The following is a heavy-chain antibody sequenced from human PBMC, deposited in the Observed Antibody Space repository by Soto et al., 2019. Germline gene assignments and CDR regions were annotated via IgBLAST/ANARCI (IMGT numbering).Heavy chain of an antibody. CDR3: ARVGGFGATTIDY. CDR1: GGSISSGDYY. Sequence: QVQLQESGPGLVKPSQTLSLTCTVSGGSISSGDYYWSWIRQPPGKGLEWIGYIYYSGSTYYSPFLRSRLTISVDTSKRQFSLKLSSVTAADTAVYYCARVGGFGATTIDYWGQGTLVTVSS. J-gene: IGHJ4*02. D-gene: IGHD3-10*01. CDR2: IYYSGST. V-gene: IGHV4-30-4*01.